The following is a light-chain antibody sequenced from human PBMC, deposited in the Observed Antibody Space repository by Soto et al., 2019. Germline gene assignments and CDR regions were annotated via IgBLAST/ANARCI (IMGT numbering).Light chain of an antibody. CDR2: GAS. J-gene: IGKJ1*01. V-gene: IGKV3-20*01. CDR3: QQYGSSWT. Sequence: EIVMTQSPATLSVSPGERATLSCRASQSVSSNLAWYQQKPGQAPRLLIYGASSRATSIPDRFSGSGSGTDFTPTISRLEPEDFAVYYCQQYGSSWTFGQGTKVEIK. CDR1: QSVSSN.